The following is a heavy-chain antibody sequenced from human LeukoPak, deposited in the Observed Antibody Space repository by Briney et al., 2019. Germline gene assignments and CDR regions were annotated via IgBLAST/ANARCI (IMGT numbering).Heavy chain of an antibody. D-gene: IGHD3-22*01. CDR3: ARDHYYDSTIFDY. J-gene: IGHJ4*02. Sequence: ASVKVSCKASGYTFTGYYMHWVRQAPGQGLEWMGWINPNSGGTNYAQKFQGRVTMTRDTSISTAYMELSRLRSDDTAVYYCARDHYYDSTIFDYWGQGTLVTVSS. CDR1: GYTFTGYY. CDR2: INPNSGGT. V-gene: IGHV1-2*02.